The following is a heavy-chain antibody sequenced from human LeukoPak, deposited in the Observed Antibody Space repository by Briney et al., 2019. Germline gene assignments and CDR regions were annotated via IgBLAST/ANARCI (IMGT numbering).Heavy chain of an antibody. CDR2: IRSKANSYAT. Sequence: PGGSLRLSCAASGFTFSGSAMHWVRQASGKGLEWVGRIRSKANSYATAYAASVKGRFTISRDDSKNTAYLQMNSLKTEDTAVYYCTRSTMLGELPFDYWGQGTLVTVSS. V-gene: IGHV3-73*01. CDR1: GFTFSGSA. CDR3: TRSTMLGELPFDY. D-gene: IGHD3-10*02. J-gene: IGHJ4*02.